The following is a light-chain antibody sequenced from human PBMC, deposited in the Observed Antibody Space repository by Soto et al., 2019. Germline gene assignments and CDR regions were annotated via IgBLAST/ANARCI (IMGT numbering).Light chain of an antibody. V-gene: IGLV2-14*01. Sequence: ALTQPASVTGSDGQSITISCTGTSSDVGGYNHVSWYQQHPGKAPKLMIYGVSNRPSGVSTRFSGSKSGNTASLTISGLQAEDEADYYGSSYTTSSTFVFGTRIKVT. J-gene: IGLJ1*01. CDR2: GVS. CDR1: SSDVGGYNH. CDR3: SSYTTSSTFV.